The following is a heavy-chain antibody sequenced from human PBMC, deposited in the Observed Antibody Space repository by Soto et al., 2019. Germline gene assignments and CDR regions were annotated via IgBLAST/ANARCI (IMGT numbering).Heavy chain of an antibody. D-gene: IGHD2-2*01. CDR2: MYYSGST. CDR3: ARVTYSYCSTTSCSGPYYYGMDV. CDR1: GGSINSADYY. J-gene: IGHJ6*02. Sequence: SETLSLTCIVSGGSINSADYYWSWIRQPPGKGLEWIGYMYYSGSTYYNPSLKSRITISVDTSKNQFSLKLRSVTAADTAVYYCARVTYSYCSTTSCSGPYYYGMDVWGQGTTVTVSS. V-gene: IGHV4-30-4*01.